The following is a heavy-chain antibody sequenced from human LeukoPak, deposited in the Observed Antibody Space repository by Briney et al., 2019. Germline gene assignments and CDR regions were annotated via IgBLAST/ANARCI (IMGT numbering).Heavy chain of an antibody. CDR1: GFTFSSYA. Sequence: GGSLRLSCAASGFTFSSYAMHWVRQAPGKGLEWVAVISYDGSNKYYADSVKGRFTISRDNSKNTLCLQMNSLRAEDTAVYYCARDGHSPWTMVVVPAAANWFDPWGQGTLVTVSS. CDR2: ISYDGSNK. J-gene: IGHJ5*02. V-gene: IGHV3-30-3*01. D-gene: IGHD2-2*01. CDR3: ARDGHSPWTMVVVPAAANWFDP.